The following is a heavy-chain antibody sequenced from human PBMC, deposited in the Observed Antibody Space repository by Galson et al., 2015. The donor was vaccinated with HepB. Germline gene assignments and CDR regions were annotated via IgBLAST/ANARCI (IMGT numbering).Heavy chain of an antibody. Sequence: SLRLSCAASGFIFSDYYMSWIRQAPGKGLEWVSYISSSTSFTNYADSVKGRFTISRDNAKNSLYLQMNSLRAEDTAVYYCARDDRTFKFFYDSSAFDIWGRGTMVTVSS. CDR1: GFIFSDYY. J-gene: IGHJ3*02. CDR2: ISSSTSFT. CDR3: ARDDRTFKFFYDSSAFDI. D-gene: IGHD3-22*01. V-gene: IGHV3-11*06.